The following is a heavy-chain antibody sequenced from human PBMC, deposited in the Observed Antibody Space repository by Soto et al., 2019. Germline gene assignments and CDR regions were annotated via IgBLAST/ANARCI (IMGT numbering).Heavy chain of an antibody. J-gene: IGHJ6*02. CDR3: ARQSARPYCSSTSCYTDGHYYGMDV. D-gene: IGHD2-2*02. Sequence: PGESLKISCKGSGYSFTSYWIGWVRQMPGKGLEWMGIIYPGDSDTRYSPSFQGQVTISADKSISTAYLQWSSLKASDTAMYYCARQSARPYCSSTSCYTDGHYYGMDVWGQGTTVTVSS. CDR1: GYSFTSYW. CDR2: IYPGDSDT. V-gene: IGHV5-51*01.